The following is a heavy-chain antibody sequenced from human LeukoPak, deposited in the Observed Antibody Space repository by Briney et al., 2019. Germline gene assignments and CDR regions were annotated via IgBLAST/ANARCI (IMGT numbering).Heavy chain of an antibody. CDR2: IYSNGNT. D-gene: IGHD3-10*01. CDR1: GFSVSTSY. J-gene: IGHJ5*02. CDR3: ARYGSGSNWFDP. Sequence: PGGSLRLSCAASGFSVSTSYMSWVRQAPGKGLEWVSVIYSNGNTYYAGSVKGRFTISRDNSRNTLYLQMNSLRAEDTALYYCARYGSGSNWFDPWGQGTLVTVSS. V-gene: IGHV3-53*01.